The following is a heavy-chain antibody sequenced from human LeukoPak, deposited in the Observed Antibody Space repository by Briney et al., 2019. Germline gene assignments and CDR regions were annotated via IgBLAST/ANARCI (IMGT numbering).Heavy chain of an antibody. CDR3: ARDVNAPRPAYFGY. CDR1: GGSISSSSYY. J-gene: IGHJ4*02. D-gene: IGHD2-8*01. Sequence: SETLSLTCTVSGGSISSSSYYWGWIRQPPGKGLEWIGSIYYSGSTYYNPSLKSRVTISVDTSKNQFSLKLSSVTAADTAVYYCARDVNAPRPAYFGYWGQGTLVTVSS. CDR2: IYYSGST. V-gene: IGHV4-39*07.